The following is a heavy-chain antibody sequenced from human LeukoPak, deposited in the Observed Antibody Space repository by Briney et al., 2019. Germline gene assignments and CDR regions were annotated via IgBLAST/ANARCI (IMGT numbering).Heavy chain of an antibody. D-gene: IGHD6-6*01. Sequence: GGSLRLSCAASGFTFSSNAMSWVRQAPGKGLEWVSAISGSGGSTYYADSVKGRFTISRDNAKNTLYLQMNSLRAEDTAVYCCAKDRRSINYWGQGTLVTVSS. J-gene: IGHJ4*02. CDR3: AKDRRSINY. V-gene: IGHV3-23*01. CDR1: GFTFSSNA. CDR2: ISGSGGST.